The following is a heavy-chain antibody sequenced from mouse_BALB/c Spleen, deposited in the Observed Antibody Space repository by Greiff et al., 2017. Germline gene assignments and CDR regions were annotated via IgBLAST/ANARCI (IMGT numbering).Heavy chain of an antibody. CDR1: GYTFTSYY. CDR3: ARGGNYEAWFAY. CDR2: IYPGNVNT. D-gene: IGHD2-1*01. V-gene: IGHV1S56*01. J-gene: IGHJ3*01. Sequence: VQLQQSGPELVKPGASVRISCKASGYTFTSYYIHWVKQRPGQGLEWIGWIYPGNVNTKYNEKFKGKATLTADKSSSTAYMQLSSLTSEDSAVYFCARGGNYEAWFAYWGQGTLVTVSA.